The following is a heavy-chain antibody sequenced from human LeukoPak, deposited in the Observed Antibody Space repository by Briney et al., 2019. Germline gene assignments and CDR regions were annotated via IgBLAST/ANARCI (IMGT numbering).Heavy chain of an antibody. D-gene: IGHD4-17*01. J-gene: IGHJ4*02. CDR2: IKSKSDGETR. V-gene: IGHV3-15*01. CDR3: ITDPGDYENF. Sequence: GGSLRLSCAASGFSFSNAWMSGVRQAPGKGREWVGRIKSKSDGETRDYAAPVRGRFAISRDDSKNTLFLLMNSLKTDDTAVYFCITDPGDYENFWGQGTLVTVSS. CDR1: GFSFSNAW.